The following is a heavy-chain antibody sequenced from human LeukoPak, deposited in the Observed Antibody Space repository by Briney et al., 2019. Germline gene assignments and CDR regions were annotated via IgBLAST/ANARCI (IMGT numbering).Heavy chain of an antibody. CDR1: GFTVSSNY. J-gene: IGHJ4*02. CDR2: IYSGGSA. CDR3: ASSGSSSPAGFGY. Sequence: PRGSLRLSCAASGFTVSSNYMSWVRQAPGKGLEWVSVIYSGGSAYYADSVKGRFTISRDNSKNTLYLQMNSLRAEDTAVYYCASSGSSSPAGFGYWGQGTLVTVSS. V-gene: IGHV3-53*01. D-gene: IGHD6-13*01.